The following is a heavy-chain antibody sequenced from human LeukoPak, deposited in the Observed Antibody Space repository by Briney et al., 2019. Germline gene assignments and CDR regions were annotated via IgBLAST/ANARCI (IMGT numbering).Heavy chain of an antibody. CDR2: IYYSGST. CDR1: GGSISSYY. Sequence: PSETLFLTCTVSGGSISSYYWSWIRQPPGKGLEWIGYIYYSGSTNYNPSLKSRVIISVDTSKNQFSLKLSSVTAADTAVYYCARGLSSWSGHIDYWGQGTLVTVSS. V-gene: IGHV4-59*01. CDR3: ARGLSSWSGHIDY. J-gene: IGHJ4*02. D-gene: IGHD3-3*01.